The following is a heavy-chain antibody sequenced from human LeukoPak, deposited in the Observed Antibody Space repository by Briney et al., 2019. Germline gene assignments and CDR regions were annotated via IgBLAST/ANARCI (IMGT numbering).Heavy chain of an antibody. Sequence: GGSLRLSCAASGFTFSSYATSWVRQAPGKGLEWVSAISGSGGSTYYADSVKGRFTISRDNSKNTLYLQMNSLRAEDTAVYYCAKVLLEWLFTPGFDPWGQGTLVTVSS. D-gene: IGHD3-3*01. CDR2: ISGSGGST. V-gene: IGHV3-23*01. J-gene: IGHJ5*02. CDR3: AKVLLEWLFTPGFDP. CDR1: GFTFSSYA.